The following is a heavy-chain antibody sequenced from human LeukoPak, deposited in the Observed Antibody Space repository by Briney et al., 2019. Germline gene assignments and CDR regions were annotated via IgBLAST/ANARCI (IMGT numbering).Heavy chain of an antibody. CDR3: ARDSRDSSGYYFDY. J-gene: IGHJ4*02. Sequence: GGSLRLSCAASGFTFSSYSMNWVRQAPGKGLEWVSSISSSSSYIYYADSVKGRFTISRDNAKNSLYLQMNSLRAEDTAVYYCARDSRDSSGYYFDYWGQGTLVTVSS. V-gene: IGHV3-21*01. CDR1: GFTFSSYS. CDR2: ISSSSSYI. D-gene: IGHD3-22*01.